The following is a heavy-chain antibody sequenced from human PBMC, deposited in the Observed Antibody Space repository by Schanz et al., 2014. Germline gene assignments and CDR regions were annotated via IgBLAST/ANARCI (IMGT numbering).Heavy chain of an antibody. Sequence: VQLLDSGGGLVQPGGSLRLSCAASGFTFSSYAMSWVRQAPGKGLEWVAVIWSDGSGKYYADSVKGRFTMSRDNSKNTLYLQMNSLRAEDTAVYYCARANYRRKINFDYWGRGTLVTVSS. CDR1: GFTFSSYA. J-gene: IGHJ4*02. CDR2: IWSDGSGK. V-gene: IGHV3-33*08. D-gene: IGHD3-10*01. CDR3: ARANYRRKINFDY.